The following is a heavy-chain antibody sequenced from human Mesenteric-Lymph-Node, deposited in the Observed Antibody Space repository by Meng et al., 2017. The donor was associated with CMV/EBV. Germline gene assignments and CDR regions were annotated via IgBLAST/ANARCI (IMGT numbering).Heavy chain of an antibody. CDR3: ARDSGDGDW. CDR1: GYSISSGYF. CDR2: IYHSGST. V-gene: IGHV4-38-2*02. J-gene: IGHJ4*02. Sequence: ESLKISCTVSGYSISSGYFWGWIRQPPGKGLEWIGSIYHSGSTYYNPSLKSRVTMSVDTSKNQFSLKLSSVTAADTAVYYCARDSGDGDWWGQGTLVTVSS. D-gene: IGHD3-10*01.